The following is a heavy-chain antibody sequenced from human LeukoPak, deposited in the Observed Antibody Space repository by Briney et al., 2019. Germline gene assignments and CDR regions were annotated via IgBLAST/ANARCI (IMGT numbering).Heavy chain of an antibody. CDR2: IYDSGST. J-gene: IGHJ4*02. D-gene: IGHD6-19*01. CDR1: GGSISNYY. Sequence: PSETLSLTCTVYGGSISNYYWSWIRQHPGKGLEWIGYIYDSGSTNYNPSLRSRVTVSVHTSKNQLSLKLSSVPAADTAVYYCARQWLVSPLFDYWGQGTLVIVSS. V-gene: IGHV4-59*08. CDR3: ARQWLVSPLFDY.